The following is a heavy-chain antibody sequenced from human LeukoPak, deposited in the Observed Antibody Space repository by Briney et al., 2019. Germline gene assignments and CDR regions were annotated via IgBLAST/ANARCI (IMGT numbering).Heavy chain of an antibody. CDR2: IYYTGNT. CDR3: ARHLRFGNSWYIDY. V-gene: IGHV4-59*08. D-gene: IGHD6-13*01. Sequence: PSETLSPTCTVSDGSISNYYWSWIRQPPERGLEWIGNIYYTGNTNYSPSLKSRATISLDTSTNQFSLRVTSVTAADTAVYYCARHLRFGNSWYIDYWSQGVLVTVSS. J-gene: IGHJ4*02. CDR1: DGSISNYY.